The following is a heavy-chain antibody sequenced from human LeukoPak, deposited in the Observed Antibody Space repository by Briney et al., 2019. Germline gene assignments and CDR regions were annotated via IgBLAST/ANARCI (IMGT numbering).Heavy chain of an antibody. CDR1: GFTFKSYA. D-gene: IGHD5-12*01. CDR3: ARGYSGYVYYYGMDV. CDR2: INSDGSST. Sequence: GGSLRLSCSASGFTFKSYAMHWVRQAPGKGLVWVSRINSDGSSTSYADSVKGRFTISRDNAKNTLYLQMNSLRAEDTAVYYCARGYSGYVYYYGMDVWGQGTTVTVSS. V-gene: IGHV3-74*01. J-gene: IGHJ6*02.